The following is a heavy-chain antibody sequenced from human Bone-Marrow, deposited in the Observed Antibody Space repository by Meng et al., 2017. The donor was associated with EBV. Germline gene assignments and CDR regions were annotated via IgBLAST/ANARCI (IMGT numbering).Heavy chain of an antibody. CDR3: ATGGYETYTSGWDLDY. V-gene: IGHV1-69*01. CDR2: IIPVFGSA. J-gene: IGHJ4*02. Sequence: VQGGQSGAEGEKPGSSVKVACTASGDNFSSYAISWVRKAPGQGLEWMGGIIPVFGSARYEQQFQGRVTMSADESTNTAYMELSSLAFEDTALYYCATGGYETYTSGWDLDYWGQGTLVTVSS. D-gene: IGHD6-19*01. CDR1: GDNFSSYA.